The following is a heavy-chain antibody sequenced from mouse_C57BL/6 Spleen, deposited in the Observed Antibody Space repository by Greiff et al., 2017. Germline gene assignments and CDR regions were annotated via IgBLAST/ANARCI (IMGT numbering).Heavy chain of an antibody. D-gene: IGHD1-1*01. CDR1: GFTFSSYA. V-gene: IGHV5-9-1*02. J-gene: IGHJ2*01. CDR2: ISSGGDYI. CDR3: TSDRSFLRFDY. Sequence: EVMLVESGEGLVKPGGSLKLSCAASGFTFSSYAMSWVRQTPEKRLEWVAYISSGGDYIYYADTVKGRFTISRDNARNTLYLQMSSLKSEDTAMXYCTSDRSFLRFDYWGQGTTLTVSS.